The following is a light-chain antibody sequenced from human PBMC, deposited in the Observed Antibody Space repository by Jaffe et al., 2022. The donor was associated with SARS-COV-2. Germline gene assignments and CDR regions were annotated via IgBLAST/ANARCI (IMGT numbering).Light chain of an antibody. CDR2: WAS. CDR3: QQSYSVPLT. V-gene: IGKV4-1*01. J-gene: IGKJ4*01. Sequence: DIVMTQSPDSLAVSLGERATINCRSSQSVLYSSNNKNYLAWYQQKPRQPPKLLIYWASTRESGVPDRFSGSGSGTDFTLTISGLQAEDVAVYYCQQSYSVPLTFGGGTKVEIK. CDR1: QSVLYSSNNKNY.